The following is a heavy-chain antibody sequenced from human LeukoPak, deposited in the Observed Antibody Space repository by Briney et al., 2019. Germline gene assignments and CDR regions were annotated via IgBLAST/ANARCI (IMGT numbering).Heavy chain of an antibody. Sequence: GGSLRLSCAASGFTVSSNYMSWVRQAPGKGLEWVSVIYSGGSTYYADSVKGRFTISRDNSKNTLYLQMNSLRAEDTAVYYCARDGPSYSSGWYGPWYFDLWGRGTLVTVSS. CDR3: ARDGPSYSSGWYGPWYFDL. CDR2: IYSGGST. V-gene: IGHV3-53*01. D-gene: IGHD6-19*01. CDR1: GFTVSSNY. J-gene: IGHJ2*01.